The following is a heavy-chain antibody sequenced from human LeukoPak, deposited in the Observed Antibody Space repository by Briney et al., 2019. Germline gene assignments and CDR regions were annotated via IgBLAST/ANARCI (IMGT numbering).Heavy chain of an antibody. D-gene: IGHD6-6*01. J-gene: IGHJ6*03. CDR3: ARDSYGSSFHYYYYMDV. Sequence: ASVKVSCKASGYIFTSYGISWVRQAAGQGLEWMGLISAYNGNTNYAQKLQGRVTMTTDTSTSTAYMELRSLRPDDTAVYYCARDSYGSSFHYYYYMDVWGKGTTVTVSS. CDR2: ISAYNGNT. V-gene: IGHV1-18*01. CDR1: GYIFTSYG.